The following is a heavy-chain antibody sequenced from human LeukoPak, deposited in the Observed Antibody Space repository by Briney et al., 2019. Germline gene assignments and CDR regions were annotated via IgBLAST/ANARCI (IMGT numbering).Heavy chain of an antibody. D-gene: IGHD2-2*01. J-gene: IGHJ4*02. CDR2: IKSKTDGGTT. V-gene: IGHV3-15*01. CDR3: TTDQYSGTMTFDY. CDR1: GFTFNNAW. Sequence: GGSLRLSCAAPGFTFNNAWMSWVRQAPGKGLEWVGRIKSKTDGGTTDYAAPVKGRFTISRDDSKNTLYLRMNSLKIEGTAVYYCTTDQYSGTMTFDYWGQGALVTVSS.